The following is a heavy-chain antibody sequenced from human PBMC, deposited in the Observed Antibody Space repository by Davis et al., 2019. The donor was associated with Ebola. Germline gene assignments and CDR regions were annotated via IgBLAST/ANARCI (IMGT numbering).Heavy chain of an antibody. CDR3: AKMTTMSTRNPVDS. CDR2: IASGGST. Sequence: GESLKISCAASGFTFSSYGMSWVRQALGKGLEWVSGIASGGSTYYADSVKGRFTIPRDNSDNTLYLQMNSLRAEDTAVYYCAKMTTMSTRNPVDSWGQGTLVTVSS. CDR1: GFTFSSYG. D-gene: IGHD4-17*01. V-gene: IGHV3-23*01. J-gene: IGHJ4*02.